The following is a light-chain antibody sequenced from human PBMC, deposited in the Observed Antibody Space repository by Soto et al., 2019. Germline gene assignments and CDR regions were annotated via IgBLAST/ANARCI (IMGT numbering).Light chain of an antibody. CDR2: EGT. J-gene: IGLJ1*01. CDR1: SSDVVNDLL. V-gene: IGLV2-14*02. CDR3: SSYTSRSTLV. Sequence: QSALTQPASVSGSPGQSITISCTGTSSDVVNDLLVSWYQQQPGKAPKLMIYEGTKRPAGVSDRFSGSKSGNTASLTISGLQAEDEADYYCSSYTSRSTLVFGTGTKLTVL.